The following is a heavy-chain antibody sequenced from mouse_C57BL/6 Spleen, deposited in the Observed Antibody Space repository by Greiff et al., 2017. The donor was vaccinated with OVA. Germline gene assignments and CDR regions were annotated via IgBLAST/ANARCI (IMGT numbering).Heavy chain of an antibody. D-gene: IGHD1-1*01. J-gene: IGHJ1*03. Sequence: QVQLKQSGPGLVQPSQSLSITCTVSGFSLTSYGVHWVRQSPGKGLEWLGVIWSGGSTDYNAAFISRLSISKDNSKSQVFFKMNSLQADDTAIYYCARWILRDWYFDVWGTGTTVTVSS. CDR1: GFSLTSYG. CDR2: IWSGGST. CDR3: ARWILRDWYFDV. V-gene: IGHV2-2*01.